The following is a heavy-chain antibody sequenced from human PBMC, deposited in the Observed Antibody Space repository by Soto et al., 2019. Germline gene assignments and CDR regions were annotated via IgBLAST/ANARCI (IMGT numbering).Heavy chain of an antibody. CDR1: GFTFSSYG. Sequence: GGSLRLSCAAPGFTFSSYGMHWVRQAPGKGLEWVAVIWYDGSNKYYADSVKGRFTISRDNSKNTLYLQMNSLRAEDTAVYYCAREILGYAFDIWGQGTMVTVSS. CDR3: AREILGYAFDI. J-gene: IGHJ3*02. V-gene: IGHV3-33*01. D-gene: IGHD7-27*01. CDR2: IWYDGSNK.